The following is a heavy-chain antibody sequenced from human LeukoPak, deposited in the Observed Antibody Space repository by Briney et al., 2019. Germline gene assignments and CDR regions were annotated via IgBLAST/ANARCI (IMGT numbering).Heavy chain of an antibody. CDR2: INPSGGST. D-gene: IGHD1-26*01. J-gene: IGHJ3*02. V-gene: IGHV1-46*03. CDR3: ARGRLWEVLDAFDM. CDR1: GYTFTGYY. Sequence: ASVKVSCKASGYTFTGYYMHWVRQAPGQGLEWMGIINPSGGSTTYAQKFHGRVTMTRDTSTSTVYMGLSNLRSEDTAVYYCARGRLWEVLDAFDMWGQGTMVTVSS.